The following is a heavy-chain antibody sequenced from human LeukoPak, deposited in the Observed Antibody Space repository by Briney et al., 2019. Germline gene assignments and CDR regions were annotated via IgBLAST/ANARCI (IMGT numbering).Heavy chain of an antibody. V-gene: IGHV4-31*03. CDR3: ARISGGWFDP. J-gene: IGHJ5*02. Sequence: SQTLSLTCTVSGASISSGGYYWSWIRQHPAKGLGWIGYINHRGSTDYKPSLKSRVTMSVDTSKSQFSLKMNSVTAADTAVYYCARISGGWFDPWGQGTLVTVSS. CDR2: INHRGST. D-gene: IGHD3-10*01. CDR1: GASISSGGYY.